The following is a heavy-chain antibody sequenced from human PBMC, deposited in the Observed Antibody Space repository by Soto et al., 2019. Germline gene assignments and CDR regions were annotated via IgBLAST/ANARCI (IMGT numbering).Heavy chain of an antibody. J-gene: IGHJ4*02. CDR2: IYYSGST. CDR3: ARTLYSYGPRFDY. CDR1: GGSISSYY. Sequence: SETLSLTCTVSGGSISSYYWSWIRHPPGKGLEWIGYIYYSGSTNYNPSLKSRVTISVDRSKNQFSLKLSSVTAADTAVYYCARTLYSYGPRFDYWGQGTLVTVSS. D-gene: IGHD5-18*01. V-gene: IGHV4-59*01.